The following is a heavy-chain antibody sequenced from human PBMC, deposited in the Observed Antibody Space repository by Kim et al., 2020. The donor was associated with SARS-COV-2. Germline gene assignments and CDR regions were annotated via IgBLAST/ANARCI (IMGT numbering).Heavy chain of an antibody. D-gene: IGHD3-9*01. CDR2: ITSNGGST. J-gene: IGHJ6*01. CDR1: GFTFNNYL. Sequence: GGSLRLSCSASGFTFNNYLMHWVRQAPGKGLEFVSAITSNGGSTSYADSVKGRFTISRDNSKNTLYLQMSSLRGVDTAGYYCAKERNDILNGYPVGRDV. CDR3: AKERNDILNGYPVGRDV. V-gene: IGHV3-64D*06.